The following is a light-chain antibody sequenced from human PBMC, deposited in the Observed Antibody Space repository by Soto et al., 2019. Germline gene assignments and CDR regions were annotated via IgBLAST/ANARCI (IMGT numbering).Light chain of an antibody. Sequence: QSVLTQPPSVSGTPGQRVTISCSGSSSNIGSNTGNWYQQLPGSAPTLLIYSNDQRPSGVPDRFSDSESGTSDSLAITGLQSEDDADYYCAVWDDSLNGPVLGGGTKLTVL. CDR2: SND. CDR3: AVWDDSLNGPV. CDR1: SSNIGSNT. V-gene: IGLV1-44*01. J-gene: IGLJ3*02.